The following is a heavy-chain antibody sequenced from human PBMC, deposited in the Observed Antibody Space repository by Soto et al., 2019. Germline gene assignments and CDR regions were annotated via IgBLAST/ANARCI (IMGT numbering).Heavy chain of an antibody. Sequence: SETLSLTCAVSGGSFTSNNWWTWVRQPPGQGLEWIGEIYRTGSTNYNPSLKSRVTISLDKSENQFSLKVTSLTAADTAVYYCAGRDPGTSVDYWGQGTLVTVSS. J-gene: IGHJ4*02. CDR1: GGSFTSNNW. V-gene: IGHV4-4*02. CDR2: IYRTGST. CDR3: AGRDPGTSVDY. D-gene: IGHD1-7*01.